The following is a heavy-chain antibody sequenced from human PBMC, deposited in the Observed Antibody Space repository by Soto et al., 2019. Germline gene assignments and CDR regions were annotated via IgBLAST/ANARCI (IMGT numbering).Heavy chain of an antibody. CDR3: ARVFNDGSGSRYRTIDY. V-gene: IGHV3-7*05. J-gene: IGHJ4*02. CDR2: IRQDEGER. Sequence: GGSLRLSCAASGFTFKNYWMTWVRQAPGKGLEWVANIRQDEGERDYVDSVKGRFTISRDNAKNSLYLLMSSLRVEDTAVYYCARVFNDGSGSRYRTIDYWGQGTLVTVSS. CDR1: GFTFKNYW. D-gene: IGHD3-10*01.